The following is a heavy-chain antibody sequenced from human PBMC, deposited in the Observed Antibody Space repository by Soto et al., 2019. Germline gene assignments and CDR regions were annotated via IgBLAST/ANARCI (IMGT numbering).Heavy chain of an antibody. CDR2: LNTDGNNI. Sequence: GGSLRLSCAASGFAFSSFWMHWVRQAPGKGLMWVSRLNTDGNNILYADSVKGRFTISRDNSKNTLYLQMNSLRAEDTAVYYCAKDVKTAMVKWGQGTLVTAPQ. J-gene: IGHJ4*02. CDR1: GFAFSSFW. CDR3: AKDVKTAMVK. D-gene: IGHD5-18*01. V-gene: IGHV3-74*01.